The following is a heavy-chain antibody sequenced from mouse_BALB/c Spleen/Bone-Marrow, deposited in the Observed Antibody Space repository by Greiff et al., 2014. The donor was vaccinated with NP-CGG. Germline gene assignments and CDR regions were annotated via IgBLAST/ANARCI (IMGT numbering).Heavy chain of an antibody. Sequence: VTLKESGAELVKPGASVKLSCTASGFNIKDTYMHWVKQRPEQGLEWIGRIDPANGNTKYDPKFQGKATITADTSSNTAYLQLSSLTSEDTAVYYCARWEYYAMDYWGQGTSVTASS. CDR2: IDPANGNT. V-gene: IGHV14-3*02. J-gene: IGHJ4*01. CDR1: GFNIKDTY. CDR3: ARWEYYAMDY. D-gene: IGHD4-1*01.